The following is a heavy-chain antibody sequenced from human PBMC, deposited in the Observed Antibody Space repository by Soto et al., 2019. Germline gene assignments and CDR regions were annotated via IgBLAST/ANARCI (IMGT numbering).Heavy chain of an antibody. CDR3: ARAVEEGYVDYIFAY. Sequence: SETLSLTCTVSGVSIGSNIYYWGWIRQPPGKGLEWIGTISYSGTTYHSPSLKSRVTISIDTSKNQFSLKMSSVTAADTAVYYCARAVEEGYVDYIFAYWGQGTLVTSPQ. V-gene: IGHV4-39*01. D-gene: IGHD4-17*01. CDR1: GVSIGSNIYY. J-gene: IGHJ4*02. CDR2: ISYSGTT.